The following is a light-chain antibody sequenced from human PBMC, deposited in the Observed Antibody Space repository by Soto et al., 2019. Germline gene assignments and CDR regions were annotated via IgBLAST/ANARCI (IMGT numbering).Light chain of an antibody. CDR1: SSDVGGYNY. J-gene: IGLJ1*01. CDR2: EVS. CDR3: SSYAGSNNLV. Sequence: QSVLTQPPSASGSPGQSVTISCTGTSSDVGGYNYVSWYQQHPGKAPKLMIYEVSKRPSGVPDRFSGAKSGNTACLTVSGLKAEDEADYYCSSYAGSNNLVFGTGTKVTVL. V-gene: IGLV2-8*01.